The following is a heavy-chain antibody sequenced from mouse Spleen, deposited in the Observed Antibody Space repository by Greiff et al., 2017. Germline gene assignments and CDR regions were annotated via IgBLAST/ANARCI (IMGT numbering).Heavy chain of an antibody. Sequence: EVQLQQSGPELVKPGASVKISCKASGYTFTDYYMNWVKQSHGKSLEWIGDINPNNGGTSYNQKFKGKATLTVDKSSSTAYMELRSLTSEDSAVYYCARDIQNFLFDYWGQGTTLTVSS. CDR3: ARDIQNFLFDY. CDR1: GYTFTDYY. CDR2: INPNNGGT. V-gene: IGHV1-26*01. J-gene: IGHJ2*01.